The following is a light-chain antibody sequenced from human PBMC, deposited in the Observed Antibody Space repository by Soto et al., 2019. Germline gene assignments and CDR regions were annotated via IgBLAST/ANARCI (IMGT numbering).Light chain of an antibody. CDR2: DAS. CDR3: QQYNNWRT. Sequence: EIVLIQSPATLSLSPGERATLSCRASQSVSSNLAWYQQNPGQAPRLLIFDASNRATGIPARFSGSGSGTDFILTISSLEPEDFAVYYCQQYNNWRTFGQGTKVEIK. V-gene: IGKV3D-11*03. J-gene: IGKJ1*01. CDR1: QSVSSN.